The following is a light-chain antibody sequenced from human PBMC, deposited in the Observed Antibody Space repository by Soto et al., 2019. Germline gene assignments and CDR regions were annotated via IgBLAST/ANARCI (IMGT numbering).Light chain of an antibody. J-gene: IGLJ1*01. V-gene: IGLV1-40*01. CDR2: ANI. Sequence: QSVLTQPPSVSGAPGQRVTIYCTGSGSNIGAGYDVHWYQQLPGTAPKLLIFANINRPSGVPDRFSGSKSGTSASLAITGLRAEDEADYYCQSYDSSPSGYVFGTGTKLTVL. CDR3: QSYDSSPSGYV. CDR1: GSNIGAGYD.